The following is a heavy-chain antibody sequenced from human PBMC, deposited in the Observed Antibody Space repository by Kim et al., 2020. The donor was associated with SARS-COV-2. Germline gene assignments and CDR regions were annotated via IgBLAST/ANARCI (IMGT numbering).Heavy chain of an antibody. D-gene: IGHD5-18*01. J-gene: IGHJ4*02. V-gene: IGHV3-21*01. CDR1: GFTFSSYS. CDR3: ARGDTAMVRVESEDYGVYY. CDR2: ISSSSSYI. Sequence: GGSLRLSCAASGFTFSSYSMNWVRQAPGKGLEWVSSISSSSSYIYYADSVKGRFTISRDNAKNSLYLQMNSLRAEDTAVYYCARGDTAMVRVESEDYGVYYWGQGTLVTVSS.